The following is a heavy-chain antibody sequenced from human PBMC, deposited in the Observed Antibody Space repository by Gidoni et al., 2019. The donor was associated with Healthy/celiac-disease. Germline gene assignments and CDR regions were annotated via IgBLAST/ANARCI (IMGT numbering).Heavy chain of an antibody. D-gene: IGHD2-2*01. CDR1: GGSISSSSYY. J-gene: IGHJ4*02. V-gene: IGHV4-39*02. Sequence: QLQLQESGPGLVKPSETLSLTCTVSGGSISSSSYYWGWIRQPPGKGLEWIGSIYYSGSTYYNPSLKSRVTISVDTSKNQFSLKLSSVTAADTAVYYCATDSFYCSSTSCYLPFWGQGTLVTVSS. CDR3: ATDSFYCSSTSCYLPF. CDR2: IYYSGST.